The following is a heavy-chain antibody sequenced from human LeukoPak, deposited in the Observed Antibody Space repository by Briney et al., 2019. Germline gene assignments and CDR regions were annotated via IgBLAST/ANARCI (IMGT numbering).Heavy chain of an antibody. CDR1: GGSFSGYY. CDR2: INHSGST. D-gene: IGHD2-2*01. J-gene: IGHJ5*02. CDR3: ARALGYCSSTSCQNWFDP. V-gene: IGHV4-34*01. Sequence: PSETLSLTCAVYGGSFSGYYWSWIRQPPGKGLEWIREINHSGSTNYNPSLKSRVTISVDTSKNQFSLKLSSVTAADTAVYYCARALGYCSSTSCQNWFDPWGQGTLVTVSS.